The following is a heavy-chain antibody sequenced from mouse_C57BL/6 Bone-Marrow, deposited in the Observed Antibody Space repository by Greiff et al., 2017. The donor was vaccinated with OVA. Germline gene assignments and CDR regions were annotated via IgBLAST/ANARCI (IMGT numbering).Heavy chain of an antibody. CDR3: ANWDWFAY. D-gene: IGHD4-1*01. J-gene: IGHJ3*01. V-gene: IGHV1-81*01. CDR1: GYTFTSYG. CDR2: IYPRSGNT. Sequence: QVQLQQSGAELARPGASVTLSCKASGYTFTSYGISWVKQRTGQGLERIGEIYPRSGNTYYTAKFTGKATLTADKSSRTAYMEHRSLTSEDAAGYFCANWDWFAYWGQGTLVTVSA.